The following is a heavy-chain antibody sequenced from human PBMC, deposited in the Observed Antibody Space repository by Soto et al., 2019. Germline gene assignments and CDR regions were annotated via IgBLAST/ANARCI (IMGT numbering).Heavy chain of an antibody. Sequence: PGGSLRLSCTTSGLTFRNHAMTWVRQAPDKGLEWVSTISDSGVNTHYADSVKGRFTISRDNSKNMVYLQMNSLRVDDTAVYYCARDRSTVRDYCDFWGQGALVTVSS. CDR2: ISDSGVNT. CDR1: GLTFRNHA. V-gene: IGHV3-23*01. D-gene: IGHD4-4*01. J-gene: IGHJ4*02. CDR3: ARDRSTVRDYCDF.